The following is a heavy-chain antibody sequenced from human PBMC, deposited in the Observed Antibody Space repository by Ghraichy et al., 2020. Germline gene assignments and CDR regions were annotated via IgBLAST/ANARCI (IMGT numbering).Heavy chain of an antibody. D-gene: IGHD3-22*01. CDR2: INSDGGST. J-gene: IGHJ4*02. CDR3: ARRYYYDSSGYYHELDY. Sequence: GGSLRLSCVASGFTFSSYWMHWVRQAPGKGLVWVSRINSDGGSTSYADSVKGRFTISRDNAKNTLYLQMNSLRAEDTAVYYCARRYYYDSSGYYHELDYWGQGTLVTVSS. V-gene: IGHV3-74*01. CDR1: GFTFSSYW.